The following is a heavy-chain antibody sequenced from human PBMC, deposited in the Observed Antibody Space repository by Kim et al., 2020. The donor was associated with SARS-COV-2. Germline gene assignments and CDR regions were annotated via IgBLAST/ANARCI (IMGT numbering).Heavy chain of an antibody. CDR1: GFTFSSYA. J-gene: IGHJ6*02. V-gene: IGHV3-23*01. CDR3: APKGGDSSGWYSIYYYGMDV. CDR2: ISGSGGST. Sequence: GGSLRLSCAASGFTFSSYAMSWVRQAPGQGLEWVSAISGSGGSTYYADSVKGRFTISRDNSKNTQYLQMNSLRAEDTAAYYCAPKGGDSSGWYSIYYYGMDVWGQGTTVTVSS. D-gene: IGHD6-19*01.